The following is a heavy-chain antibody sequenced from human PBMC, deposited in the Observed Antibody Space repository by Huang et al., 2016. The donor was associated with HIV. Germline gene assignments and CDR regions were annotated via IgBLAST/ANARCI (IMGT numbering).Heavy chain of an antibody. D-gene: IGHD2-8*02. CDR2: IDYSGAT. CDR1: GGPISNSSHY. J-gene: IGHJ3*02. CDR3: VGYCTGGTCFEAFDI. V-gene: IGHV4-39*01. Sequence: QLQLQESGPGLVKPSETLSLTCTVSGGPISNSSHYWGWIRQPPGKGLEWIGSIDYSGATHHNPSLKSRVTMSVDESKSQISLNLISVTAADTALYYCVGYCTGGTCFEAFDIWGQGTRVTVSS.